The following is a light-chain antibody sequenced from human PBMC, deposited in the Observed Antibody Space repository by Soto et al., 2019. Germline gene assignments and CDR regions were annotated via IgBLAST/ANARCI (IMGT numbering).Light chain of an antibody. Sequence: DIQLTQSPSTLSGSVGDRVTITCRASQSVSKWLAWYQQKPGKAPKLLIYGASSLERGVPPRFSGSGSGTEFPPPISSLQPDEFATYYCQQYNSYDMWTFGQGTKVDFK. CDR2: GAS. CDR3: QQYNSYDMWT. V-gene: IGKV1-5*01. J-gene: IGKJ1*01. CDR1: QSVSKW.